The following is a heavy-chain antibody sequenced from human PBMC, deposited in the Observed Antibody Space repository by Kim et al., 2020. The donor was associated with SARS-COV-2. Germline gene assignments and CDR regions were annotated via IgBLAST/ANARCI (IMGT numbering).Heavy chain of an antibody. CDR3: ARDLSRFVDLWGIVGASPLSNGMDV. D-gene: IGHD1-26*01. CDR1: GYTFTSYY. Sequence: ASVKVSCKASGYTFTSYYMHWVRQAPGQGLEWMGIINPSGGSTSYAQKFQGRVTMTRDTSTSTDYMELSSLRSEDTAVYYCARDLSRFVDLWGIVGASPLSNGMDVWGQGTTVPVSS. V-gene: IGHV1-46*01. CDR2: INPSGGST. J-gene: IGHJ6*02.